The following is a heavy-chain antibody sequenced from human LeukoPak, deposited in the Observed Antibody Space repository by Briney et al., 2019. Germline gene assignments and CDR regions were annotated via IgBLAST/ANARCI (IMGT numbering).Heavy chain of an antibody. D-gene: IGHD1-14*01. CDR1: GFTFSSCA. Sequence: GGSLRVSCAASGFTFSSCAMSWARQAPGKGLEWVSGISGSGGSTYYADSVKGRFTISRDSSKNTLYLQMNSLRAEDTAVYYCAKVSGGGLYYDGMDVWGQGTTVTVSS. CDR2: ISGSGGST. J-gene: IGHJ6*02. V-gene: IGHV3-23*01. CDR3: AKVSGGGLYYDGMDV.